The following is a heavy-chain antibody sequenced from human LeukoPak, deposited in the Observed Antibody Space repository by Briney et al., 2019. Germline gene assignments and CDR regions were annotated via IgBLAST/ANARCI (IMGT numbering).Heavy chain of an antibody. V-gene: IGHV3-33*01. CDR1: GFTFSSYG. Sequence: GGSLRLSCAASGFTFSSYGTHWVRQAPGKGLEWVAVIWYDGSNKYYADSVKGRFTMSRDNSKNTLFLQMNSLRAEDTAVYYCARDDALGDNALDIWGQGTMVTVSS. CDR3: ARDDALGDNALDI. CDR2: IWYDGSNK. J-gene: IGHJ3*02. D-gene: IGHD3-16*01.